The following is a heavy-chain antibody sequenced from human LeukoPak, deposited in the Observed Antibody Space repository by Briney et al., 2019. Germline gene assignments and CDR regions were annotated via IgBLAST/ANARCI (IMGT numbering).Heavy chain of an antibody. J-gene: IGHJ4*02. D-gene: IGHD5-24*01. V-gene: IGHV3-66*01. CDR2: IYINPVTT. Sequence: GGSLRLSCAASGFIVNSNHMNWVRQTPGKELEWVSIIYINPVTTHYADSVKGRFTISRDNSKNTLYLQMNNLRAEDSAVYYCARDGSNYYFDYWGQGTLVTVSS. CDR1: GFIVNSNH. CDR3: ARDGSNYYFDY.